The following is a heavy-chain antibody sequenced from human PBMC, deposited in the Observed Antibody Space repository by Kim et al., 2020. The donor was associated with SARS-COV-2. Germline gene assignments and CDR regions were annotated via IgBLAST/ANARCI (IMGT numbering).Heavy chain of an antibody. V-gene: IGHV3-23*01. CDR2: ISGSGGST. Sequence: GGSLRLSCAASGFTFSSYAMTWVRQAPGKGLEWVSAISGSGGSTYYADSVKGRFTISRDNSKNTLYLQMNSLRAEDTAVYYCAKDAPHGTVGVAYFDYWGQGTLVTVSS. J-gene: IGHJ4*02. CDR3: AKDAPHGTVGVAYFDY. D-gene: IGHD1-26*01. CDR1: GFTFSSYA.